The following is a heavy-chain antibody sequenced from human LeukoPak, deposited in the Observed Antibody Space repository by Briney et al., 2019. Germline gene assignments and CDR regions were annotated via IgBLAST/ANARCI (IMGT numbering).Heavy chain of an antibody. CDR1: GFTFSSYW. D-gene: IGHD3-22*01. J-gene: IGHJ4*02. Sequence: QAGGSLRLSCAASGFTFSSYWMHWVRQAPGKGLVWVSRVKSDGSSTNYADSVKGRFTISRDNSKNTLYLQMNSLRAEDTAVYYCAKDYYYDSSGYSYWGQGTLVTVSS. CDR2: VKSDGSST. CDR3: AKDYYYDSSGYSY. V-gene: IGHV3-74*01.